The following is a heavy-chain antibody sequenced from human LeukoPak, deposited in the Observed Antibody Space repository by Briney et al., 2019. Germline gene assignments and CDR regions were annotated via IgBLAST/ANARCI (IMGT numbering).Heavy chain of an antibody. D-gene: IGHD3-10*01. CDR1: GFTFSSYS. J-gene: IGHJ5*02. Sequence: GRSLRLSCAASGFTFSSYSMNWVRQAPGKGLEWVSSISSSSSYIYYADSVKGRFTISRDNAKNSLYLQMNSLRAEDTAVYYCARDSMVRGVITNIDWFDPWGQGTLVTVSS. CDR3: ARDSMVRGVITNIDWFDP. CDR2: ISSSSSYI. V-gene: IGHV3-21*01.